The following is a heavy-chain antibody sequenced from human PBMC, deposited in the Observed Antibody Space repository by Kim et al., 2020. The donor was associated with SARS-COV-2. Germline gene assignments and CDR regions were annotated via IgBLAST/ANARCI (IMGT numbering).Heavy chain of an antibody. CDR3: ARNRGHETFDY. V-gene: IGHV3-7*01. CDR2: IKEDGGVK. J-gene: IGHJ4*02. Sequence: GGSLRLSCGTAGFSFSNYWMNWVRQAPGKGLEWVANIKEDGGVKNYGDSVKGRFIISRDNAKDSLFLQMNSLRVEDTAVYYCARNRGHETFDYWGQGTLV. CDR1: GFSFSNYW.